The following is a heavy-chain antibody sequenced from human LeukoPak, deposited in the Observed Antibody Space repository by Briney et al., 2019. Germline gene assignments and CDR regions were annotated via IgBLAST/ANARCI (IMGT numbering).Heavy chain of an antibody. D-gene: IGHD2-2*02. Sequence: PSETLSLTCAVYGGSFSGYYWSWIRQPPGKGLEWIGEINHSGSTNYNPSLKSRVTISVDTSKNQFSLKLSSVTAADTAVYYCDIARYRAFDIWGQGTMVTVSS. CDR1: GGSFSGYY. CDR3: DIARYRAFDI. J-gene: IGHJ3*02. CDR2: INHSGST. V-gene: IGHV4-34*01.